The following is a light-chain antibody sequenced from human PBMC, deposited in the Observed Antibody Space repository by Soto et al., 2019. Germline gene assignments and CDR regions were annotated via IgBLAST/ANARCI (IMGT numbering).Light chain of an antibody. CDR3: QQSYSIPLT. V-gene: IGKV1-39*01. Sequence: DIQMTQSPSSLSASVGDRVTITCRASQSISSYLNWYQQKPGKAPKLLIYAASSLQSGVPSRFSGSGSGTDFTLTISSLQPEDFATYYCQQSYSIPLTFGGGTKVEFK. CDR1: QSISSY. CDR2: AAS. J-gene: IGKJ4*01.